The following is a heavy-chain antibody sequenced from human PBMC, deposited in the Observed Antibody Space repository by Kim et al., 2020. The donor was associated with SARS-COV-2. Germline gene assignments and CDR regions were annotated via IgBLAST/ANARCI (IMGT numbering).Heavy chain of an antibody. CDR3: ESIENNWNHFDY. Sequence: SETLSLTCTVSGGSISSYYWSWIRQPPGKGLEWIGYIYYIGSTNYNPSLKSRVTISVDTSKNQFSLKLSSVTAADTAGYYCESIENNWNHFDYWGQGTLVTVSS. CDR2: IYYIGST. D-gene: IGHD1-20*01. CDR1: GGSISSYY. J-gene: IGHJ4*02. V-gene: IGHV4-59*08.